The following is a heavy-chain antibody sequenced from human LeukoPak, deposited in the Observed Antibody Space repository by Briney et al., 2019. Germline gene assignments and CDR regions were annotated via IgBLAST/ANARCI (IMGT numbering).Heavy chain of an antibody. J-gene: IGHJ4*02. D-gene: IGHD6-19*01. CDR2: ISSTSSYM. CDR1: GFTFSSYS. V-gene: IGHV3-21*01. Sequence: GSLRLSCAASGFTFSSYSMNWVRQAPGKGLEWVSSISSTSSYMYYADSMKGRFIISRDNAKNSLYLQMNSLRAEDTAVYYCARASSGWAVDLYYFDHWGQGTLVTVSS. CDR3: ARASSGWAVDLYYFDH.